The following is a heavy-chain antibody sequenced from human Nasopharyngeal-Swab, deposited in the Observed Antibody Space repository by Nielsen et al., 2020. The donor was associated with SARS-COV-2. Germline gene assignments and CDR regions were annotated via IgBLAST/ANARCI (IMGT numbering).Heavy chain of an antibody. CDR1: GFTFSNAW. CDR2: IKSKTDGGTT. Sequence: GESLKISCAASGFTFSNAWMSWVRQAPGKGLEWVGRIKSKTDGGTTDYAAPVKGRFTTSRDDSKNTLYLQMNSLKTEDTAVYYCAKEGHSYGSDVIDYWGQGTLVTVSS. CDR3: AKEGHSYGSDVIDY. D-gene: IGHD5-18*01. V-gene: IGHV3-15*01. J-gene: IGHJ4*02.